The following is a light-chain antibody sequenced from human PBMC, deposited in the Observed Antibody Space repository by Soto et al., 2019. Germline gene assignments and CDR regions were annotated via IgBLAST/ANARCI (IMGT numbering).Light chain of an antibody. Sequence: QSALTQPASVSGSPGQSITISYTGTSSDVGRYNLVSWYQQHPGKAPKLIIYEDIERPSGVSSRFSGSKSGNTASLTISGLQTEDEAHYYCCSYAGGTSVVFGGGTKLTVL. CDR3: CSYAGGTSVV. J-gene: IGLJ2*01. V-gene: IGLV2-23*01. CDR2: EDI. CDR1: SSDVGRYNL.